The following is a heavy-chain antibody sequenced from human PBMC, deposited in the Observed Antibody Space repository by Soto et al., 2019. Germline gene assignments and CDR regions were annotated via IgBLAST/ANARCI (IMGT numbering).Heavy chain of an antibody. CDR3: ARDGADTIFGVVMIPYYYYGMDV. J-gene: IGHJ6*02. CDR1: GFTFSSYW. V-gene: IGHV3-7*03. CDR2: IKQDGSEK. Sequence: EVQLVESGGGLVQPGGSLRLSCPASGFTFSSYWMSWVRQAPGKGLEWVANIKQDGSEKYYVDSVKGRFTISRDNAKNSLYLQMNSLRAEDTAVYYCARDGADTIFGVVMIPYYYYGMDVWGQGTTVTVSS. D-gene: IGHD3-3*01.